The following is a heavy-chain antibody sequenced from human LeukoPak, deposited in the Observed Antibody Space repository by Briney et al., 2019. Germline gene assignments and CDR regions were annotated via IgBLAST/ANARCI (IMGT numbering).Heavy chain of an antibody. D-gene: IGHD4-17*01. J-gene: IGHJ4*02. CDR3: IRERFGDYAEN. CDR2: IYRDGTT. Sequence: GGSLRLSCAASGFSFRNYAMSWVRQAPGKGLEWVSVIYRDGTTSYADSVKGRFTISGDISKNTVYLQMNNLRAEDTAIYYCIRERFGDYAENWGQGTLVTVSS. CDR1: GFSFRNYA. V-gene: IGHV3-23*03.